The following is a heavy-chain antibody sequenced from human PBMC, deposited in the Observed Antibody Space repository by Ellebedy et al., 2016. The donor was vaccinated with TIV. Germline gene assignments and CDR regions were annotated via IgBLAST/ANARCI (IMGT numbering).Heavy chain of an antibody. D-gene: IGHD6-19*01. V-gene: IGHV3-23*01. CDR1: GFTFSSFA. CDR2: ITSSGGNT. CDR3: ATRHLADYSSGYYGYWFFDL. Sequence: PGGSLRLSCAASGFTFSSFAMSWVRQAPGKGLEWVSTITSSGGNTYYADSVKGRFTISRDNAENTLYLQMNSLRAEETAIYYCATRHLADYSSGYYGYWFFDLWGRGTLVTVSS. J-gene: IGHJ2*01.